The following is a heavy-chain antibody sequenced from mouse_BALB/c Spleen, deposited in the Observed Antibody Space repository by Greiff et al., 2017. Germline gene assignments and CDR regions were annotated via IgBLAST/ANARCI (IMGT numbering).Heavy chain of an antibody. CDR1: GFTFSDYY. CDR3: ARWYDYAWFAY. Sequence: EVMLVESGGGLVKPGGSLKLSCAASGFTFSDYYMYWVRQTPEKRLEWVATISDGGSYTYYPDSVKGRFTISRDNAKNNLYLQMSSLKSEDTAMYYCARWYDYAWFAYWGQGTLVTVSA. D-gene: IGHD2-4*01. J-gene: IGHJ3*01. CDR2: ISDGGSYT. V-gene: IGHV5-4*02.